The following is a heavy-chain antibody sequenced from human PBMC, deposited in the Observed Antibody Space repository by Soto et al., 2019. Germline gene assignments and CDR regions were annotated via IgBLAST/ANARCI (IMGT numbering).Heavy chain of an antibody. V-gene: IGHV1-24*01. J-gene: IGHJ4*02. Sequence: GASVKVSCKVSGYSLTELSMHWVRQAPGKGLEWMGGFDPEDGETIYAQRFQGRVTMTEDTSTNTAYMELSSLRSEDTAVYFCATGFQVYTYGHGGDYWGQGSLVTVSS. D-gene: IGHD5-18*01. CDR1: GYSLTELS. CDR2: FDPEDGET. CDR3: ATGFQVYTYGHGGDY.